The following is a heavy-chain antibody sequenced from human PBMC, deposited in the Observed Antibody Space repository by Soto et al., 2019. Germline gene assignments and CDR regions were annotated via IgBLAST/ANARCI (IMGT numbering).Heavy chain of an antibody. J-gene: IGHJ4*02. V-gene: IGHV4-30-4*01. CDR3: AREHYYGSGSYYN. D-gene: IGHD3-10*01. Sequence: SETLSLTCTVSGGSISSGDYYWSWIRQPPGKGLEWIGYIYYSGSTYYNPSLKSRVTISVDTSKNQFPLKLSSVTAADTAVYYCAREHYYGSGSYYNWGQGTLVTVSS. CDR1: GGSISSGDYY. CDR2: IYYSGST.